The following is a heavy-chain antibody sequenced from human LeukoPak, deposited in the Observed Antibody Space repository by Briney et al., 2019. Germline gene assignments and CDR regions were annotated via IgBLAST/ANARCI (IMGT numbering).Heavy chain of an antibody. CDR1: GFSFSTYW. V-gene: IGHV3-7*01. CDR2: MMQDGSEK. J-gene: IGHJ3*02. Sequence: GGSLRLSCLGSGFSFSTYWMSWVRQAPGKGLEWVAYMMQDGSEKNYVDSVKGRFTISRDNARNSLYLQMNSLGAEDTAVYYCAREVYSSSRPADAFDIWGQGTVVTVSS. CDR3: AREVYSSSRPADAFDI. D-gene: IGHD6-13*01.